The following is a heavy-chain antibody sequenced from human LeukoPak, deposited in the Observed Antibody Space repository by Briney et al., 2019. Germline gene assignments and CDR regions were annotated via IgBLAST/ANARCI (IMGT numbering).Heavy chain of an antibody. V-gene: IGHV5-51*01. J-gene: IGHJ2*01. D-gene: IGHD2-8*01. CDR3: ARHSALMPAPYWYFDL. CDR1: GYSSTNYW. CDR2: IYPGDSDT. Sequence: GESLKISCKPSGYSSTNYWIGWVRQMPGKGLEWMGIIYPGDSDTRYSPSFQGQVTISADKSINTAYLQWSSLKASDTAMYYCARHSALMPAPYWYFDLWGRGTLVTVSS.